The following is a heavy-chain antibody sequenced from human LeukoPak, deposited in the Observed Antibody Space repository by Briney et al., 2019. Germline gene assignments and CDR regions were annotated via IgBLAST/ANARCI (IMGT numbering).Heavy chain of an antibody. V-gene: IGHV4-4*07. Sequence: SETLSLTCTVSGGSLSSFYWSWVRQPAGKGPEWIGRVDTSGDTHYNPSLKSRATMSLDTSKKQFSLKLNSVAVANTAVYYCARGLGGASYYMDVWGKGTTVTVSS. CDR1: GGSLSSFY. CDR3: ARGLGGASYYMDV. D-gene: IGHD3-16*01. J-gene: IGHJ6*03. CDR2: VDTSGDT.